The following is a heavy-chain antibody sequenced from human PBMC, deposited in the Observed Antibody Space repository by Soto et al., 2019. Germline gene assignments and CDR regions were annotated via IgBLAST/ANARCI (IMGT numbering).Heavy chain of an antibody. V-gene: IGHV3-33*01. D-gene: IGHD5-18*01. J-gene: IGHJ4*02. CDR1: GFTFSSYG. CDR2: IWYDGSNK. CDR3: ARGPDTAMVDFDY. Sequence: GGSLRLSCAASGFTFSSYGMHWVRQAPGKGLEWVAVIWYDGSNKYYADSVKGRFTISRDNSKNTLYLQMNSLRAEDTAVYYCARGPDTAMVDFDYWGQGTLVTVSS.